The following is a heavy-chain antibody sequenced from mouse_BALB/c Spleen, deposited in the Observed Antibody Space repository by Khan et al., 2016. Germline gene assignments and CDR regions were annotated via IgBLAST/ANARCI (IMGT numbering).Heavy chain of an antibody. J-gene: IGHJ2*01. D-gene: IGHD2-2*01. CDR2: IDPYNDGT. CDR1: GYTFTSYV. Sequence: VQLQQSGPELVKPGASVKMSCKSSGYTFTSYVMHWVKQKPGQGLEWIGYIDPYNDGTKYNEKFKGKATLTSDKSSSTAYMELSSLTSEDSADYCCARGGYTGTYFDYWGQGTTLTVSS. CDR3: ARGGYTGTYFDY. V-gene: IGHV1S136*01.